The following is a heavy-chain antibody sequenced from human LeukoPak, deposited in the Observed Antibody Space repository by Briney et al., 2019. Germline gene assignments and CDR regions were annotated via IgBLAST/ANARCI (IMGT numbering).Heavy chain of an antibody. V-gene: IGHV3-9*01. Sequence: PGGSLRLSCAASGFTFDDYATHWVRQAPGKGLEWVSGISWNSGSIGYAGSVKGRFTISRDSAKNSLYLQMNSLRAGDTALYYCTKDRSQLLSYGMDVWGQGTTVTVSS. D-gene: IGHD2-2*01. CDR2: ISWNSGSI. CDR3: TKDRSQLLSYGMDV. J-gene: IGHJ6*02. CDR1: GFTFDDYA.